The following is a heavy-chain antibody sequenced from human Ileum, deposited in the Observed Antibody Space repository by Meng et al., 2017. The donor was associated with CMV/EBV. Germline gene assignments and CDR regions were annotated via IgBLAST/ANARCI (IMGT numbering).Heavy chain of an antibody. V-gene: IGHV4-4*07. Sequence: QADPRESGPGLVKPSETLSLTCTVSSASISPYYWNWIRQPAGKGLEWIGRIYTGGPTDYNPSLKSRVTMSVDTSKNQFFLNLSSVTAADTAVYYCARGQTVRGFEYWGLGILVTVSS. CDR1: SASISPYY. J-gene: IGHJ4*02. D-gene: IGHD3-10*01. CDR3: ARGQTVRGFEY. CDR2: IYTGGPT.